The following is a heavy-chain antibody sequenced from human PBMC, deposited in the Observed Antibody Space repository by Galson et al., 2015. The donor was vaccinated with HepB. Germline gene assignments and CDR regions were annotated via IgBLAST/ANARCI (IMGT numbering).Heavy chain of an antibody. CDR1: GFIFRNYG. V-gene: IGHV3-30*18. CDR2: ISYDGNNK. D-gene: IGHD6-13*01. Sequence: SLRLSCAASGFIFRNYGMHWVRQAPGKGLEWVALISYDGNNKYYADSVKGRFTISRDNSKNTLYLQMNSLGAEDTALYYCAKVVERADNTPAFSSSWSYCDYWGQGTLVTVSS. J-gene: IGHJ4*02. CDR3: AKVVERADNTPAFSSSWSYCDY.